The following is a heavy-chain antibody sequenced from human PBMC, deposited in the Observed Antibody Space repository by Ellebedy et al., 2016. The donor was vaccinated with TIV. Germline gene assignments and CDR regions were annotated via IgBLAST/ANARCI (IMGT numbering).Heavy chain of an antibody. CDR2: IYPGDSDT. Sequence: GESLKISCKGSGYSFTSYWIGWVRQMPGKGLEWMGIIYPGDSDTRYRPSFQGQVTISADKSISTAYLQWSSLKASDTAMYYCARRDSMIVVVTGAFDIWGQGTMVTVSS. J-gene: IGHJ3*02. D-gene: IGHD3-22*01. CDR3: ARRDSMIVVVTGAFDI. V-gene: IGHV5-51*01. CDR1: GYSFTSYW.